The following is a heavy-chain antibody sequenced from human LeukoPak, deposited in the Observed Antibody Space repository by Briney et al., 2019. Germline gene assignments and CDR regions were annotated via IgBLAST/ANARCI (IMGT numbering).Heavy chain of an antibody. CDR3: ARRVGGGQPAFDI. V-gene: IGHV4-39*01. Sequence: SETLSLTCTVSGGSISSSSYYWGWIRQPPGKGLAWIGSIYYSGSTYYNPSLKSRVTISVDTSKNQFSLKLSSVTAADTAVYYCARRVGGGQPAFDIWGQGTMVTVSS. CDR2: IYYSGST. J-gene: IGHJ3*02. D-gene: IGHD3-16*01. CDR1: GGSISSSSYY.